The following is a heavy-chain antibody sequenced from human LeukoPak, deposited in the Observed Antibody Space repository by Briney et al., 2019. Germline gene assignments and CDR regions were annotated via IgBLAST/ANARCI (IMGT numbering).Heavy chain of an antibody. CDR1: GGSISSYY. J-gene: IGHJ4*02. Sequence: SETLSLTCTVSGGSISSYYWSWIRQPPGKGLEWIGSIYHSGSTYYNPSLKSRVTISVDTSKNQFSLKLSSVTAADTAVYYCAREYYYDSSGLDDYWGQGTLVTVSS. CDR3: AREYYYDSSGLDDY. D-gene: IGHD3-22*01. V-gene: IGHV4-38-2*02. CDR2: IYHSGST.